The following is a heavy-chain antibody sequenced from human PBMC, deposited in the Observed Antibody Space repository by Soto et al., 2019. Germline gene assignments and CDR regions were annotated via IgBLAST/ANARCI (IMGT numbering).Heavy chain of an antibody. D-gene: IGHD1-26*01. Sequence: ASVKVSCKASGYTFTSYGISWVRQAPGQGLEWMGWISAYNGNTNYAQKLQGRVTMTTDTSTSTAYMELRSLRSDGTAVYYCARMELRTGYYGMDVWGQGTTVTVSS. J-gene: IGHJ6*02. CDR1: GYTFTSYG. CDR3: ARMELRTGYYGMDV. CDR2: ISAYNGNT. V-gene: IGHV1-18*04.